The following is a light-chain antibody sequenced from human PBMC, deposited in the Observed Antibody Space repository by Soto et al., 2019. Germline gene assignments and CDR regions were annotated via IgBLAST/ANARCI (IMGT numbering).Light chain of an antibody. J-gene: IGKJ4*01. Sequence: DIQMTHSPSAMSASVGDRVTITCRASQDINHYLAWFQQRPGKVPKRLIFGASSLQSGVPSRFSGSGSGTEFTLTISSLQPEDFATYYCLQHRSYPLTFGVGTKVEIK. CDR3: LQHRSYPLT. V-gene: IGKV1-17*03. CDR2: GAS. CDR1: QDINHY.